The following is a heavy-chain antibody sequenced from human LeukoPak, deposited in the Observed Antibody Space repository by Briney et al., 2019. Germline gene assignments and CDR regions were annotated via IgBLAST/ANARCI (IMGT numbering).Heavy chain of an antibody. Sequence: ASVKVSCKASGYTFSNYPITWVRQAPGQGLEWMGWISAYNGNTNYAQKFQGRVTMTTDTSTSTVYMELRSLTSDDTAIFYCARVVYGSGGQTSWFDPWGQGTPVTVSS. V-gene: IGHV1-18*01. CDR2: ISAYNGNT. J-gene: IGHJ5*02. D-gene: IGHD3-10*01. CDR3: ARVVYGSGGQTSWFDP. CDR1: GYTFSNYP.